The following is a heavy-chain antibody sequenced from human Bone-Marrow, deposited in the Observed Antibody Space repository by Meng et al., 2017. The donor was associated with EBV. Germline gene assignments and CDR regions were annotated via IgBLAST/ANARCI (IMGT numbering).Heavy chain of an antibody. D-gene: IGHD3-10*01. V-gene: IGHV4-4*02. J-gene: IGHJ4*02. CDR3: AAGFRELVRSRDY. CDR2: IFYGGST. CDR1: GGSIRSSNW. Sequence: QVQLQESVPRLVKPSGTLSLTCVVSGGSIRSSNWWSWVRQPPGKGLEWIGEIFYGGSTNYNPSLESRVTISVDKSKNQFSLKLSSVTAADTAVYYCAAGFRELVRSRDYWGQGTLVTVSS.